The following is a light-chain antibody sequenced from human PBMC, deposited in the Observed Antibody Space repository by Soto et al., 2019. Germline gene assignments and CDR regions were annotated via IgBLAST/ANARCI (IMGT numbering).Light chain of an antibody. CDR2: LGS. CDR3: MQALQTPYT. Sequence: DILMTQSPLSLSVTPGEPASISCRSSQSLLHSNGYNYLDWYLQKPGQSPQLLIYLGSDRASGVTDRFSGSGSGTDFTLKISRVEAEDVGVYYCMQALQTPYTFGQGTKLEIK. V-gene: IGKV2-28*01. J-gene: IGKJ2*01. CDR1: QSLLHSNGYNY.